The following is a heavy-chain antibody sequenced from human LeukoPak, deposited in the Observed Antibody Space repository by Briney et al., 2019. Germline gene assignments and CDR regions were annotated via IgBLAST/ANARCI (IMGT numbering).Heavy chain of an antibody. V-gene: IGHV3-64*02. CDR2: ISTNGDRT. D-gene: IGHD6-19*01. Sequence: PGGSLRLSCGASGFTFSNSAMYWVRQAPGKGLEFVSVISTNGDRTYYAGSVKGRFTISRDNSKNTLYLQMGSLRADDMAVYYCARGVAISSSGWYDTFDYWGQGALVTISS. CDR1: GFTFSNSA. J-gene: IGHJ4*02. CDR3: ARGVAISSSGWYDTFDY.